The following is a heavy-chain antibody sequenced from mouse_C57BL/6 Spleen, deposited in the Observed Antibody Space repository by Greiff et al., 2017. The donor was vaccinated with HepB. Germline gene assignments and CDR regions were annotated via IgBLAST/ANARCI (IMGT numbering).Heavy chain of an antibody. CDR2: INPNNGGT. CDR3: AVIYYDYDDAMDY. D-gene: IGHD2-4*01. V-gene: IGHV1-22*01. Sequence: EVQLQESGPELVKPGASVKMSCKASGYTFTDYNMHWVKQSHGKSLEWIGYINPNNGGTSYNQKFKGKATLTVNKSSSTAYMELRSLTSEDSAVYYCAVIYYDYDDAMDYWGQGTSVTVSS. CDR1: GYTFTDYN. J-gene: IGHJ4*01.